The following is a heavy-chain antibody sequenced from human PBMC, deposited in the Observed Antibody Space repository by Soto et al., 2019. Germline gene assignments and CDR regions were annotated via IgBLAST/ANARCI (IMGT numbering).Heavy chain of an antibody. J-gene: IGHJ4*02. Sequence: QVQLVESGGGVVQPGRSLRLSCAASGFTFSSYGMHWVRQAPGKGLEGGAVISYDGSNKYYADSVKGRFTISRDNSKNTLYLQMNSLRAEDTAVYYCAKDKVPVVVTAPLDYWGQGTLVTVSS. D-gene: IGHD2-21*02. CDR2: ISYDGSNK. V-gene: IGHV3-30*18. CDR3: AKDKVPVVVTAPLDY. CDR1: GFTFSSYG.